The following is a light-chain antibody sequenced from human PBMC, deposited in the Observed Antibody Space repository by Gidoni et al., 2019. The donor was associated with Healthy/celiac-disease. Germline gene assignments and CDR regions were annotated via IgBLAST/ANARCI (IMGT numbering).Light chain of an antibody. CDR2: GAS. CDR3: QQYNNWSYT. J-gene: IGKJ2*01. Sequence: EIVMSQSPATLSVSPGERATLSCRVSQSVSSNLAWYQQKPGQAHRLLIYGASTRATGIPARFSGSGSGTEFTLTISSMQSEDFAVYYCQQYNNWSYTFGQXTKLEIK. CDR1: QSVSSN. V-gene: IGKV3-15*01.